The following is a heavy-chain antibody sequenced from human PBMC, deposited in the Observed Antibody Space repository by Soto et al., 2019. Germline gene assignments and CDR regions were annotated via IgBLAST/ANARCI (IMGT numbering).Heavy chain of an antibody. J-gene: IGHJ3*02. CDR2: ISAYNGNT. V-gene: IGHV1-18*04. D-gene: IGHD2-21*02. CDR1: GYTFTSYG. Sequence: ASVKGSCKASGYTFTSYGIRWVRQAPGQGLEWMGWISAYNGNTNYAQKLQGRVTMTTDTSTSTAYMELRRLRSDDTAVYYCARGPYCGGDCYYDAFDIWGQGTMVTVSS. CDR3: ARGPYCGGDCYYDAFDI.